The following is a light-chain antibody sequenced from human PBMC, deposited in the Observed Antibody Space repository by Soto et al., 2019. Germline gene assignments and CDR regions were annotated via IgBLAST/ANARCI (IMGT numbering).Light chain of an antibody. Sequence: QSVLTQPASVSGSPGQSITISCTGTSSDVGGYKYVSWYQQHPGKAPKLMIYDVSNRPSGVSNRFSGSKSGNTASQTISGLQAEDEADYYCSSYTSSGTQVFGTGTKVTVL. V-gene: IGLV2-14*01. CDR2: DVS. CDR3: SSYTSSGTQV. J-gene: IGLJ1*01. CDR1: SSDVGGYKY.